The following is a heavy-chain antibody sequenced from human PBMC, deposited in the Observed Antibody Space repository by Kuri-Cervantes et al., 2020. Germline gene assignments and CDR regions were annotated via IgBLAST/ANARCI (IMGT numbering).Heavy chain of an antibody. J-gene: IGHJ4*02. CDR3: AKSDCSVTSCYVIGY. V-gene: IGHV3-30*07. D-gene: IGHD2-2*01. CDR1: GFTFSSYA. CDR2: ISSDGSHK. Sequence: GESLKTSCAASGFTFSSYAMHWVRQAPGKGLEWVALISSDGSHKIYADSVKGRFTISRDNFKNTLYLEMNSLRAEDAAIYYCAKSDCSVTSCYVIGYWGQGTLVTVSS.